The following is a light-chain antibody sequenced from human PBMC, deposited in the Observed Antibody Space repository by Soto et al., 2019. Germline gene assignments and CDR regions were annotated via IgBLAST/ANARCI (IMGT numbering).Light chain of an antibody. CDR3: QQYGRSPFT. J-gene: IGKJ3*01. CDR2: GAS. CDR1: QSVSSK. V-gene: IGKV3-20*01. Sequence: EIVLTQSPGTLSLSPGERATLSCRASQSVSSKLAWYQQKPGQAPRVVIYGASTRATGIPERFSGSGSGTDFTLTISRLEPEDFAVYYCQQYGRSPFTFGPGTKVDIK.